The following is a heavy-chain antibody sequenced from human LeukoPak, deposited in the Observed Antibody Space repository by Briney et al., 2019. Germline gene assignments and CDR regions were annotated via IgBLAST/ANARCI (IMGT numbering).Heavy chain of an antibody. V-gene: IGHV3-7*01. J-gene: IGHJ3*01. CDR2: IKQDGSEE. Sequence: LAGGSLRLSCAASGFTFSASWMSWVRQAPGKGLEWVATIKQDGSEEYYVDSVRGRFTISRDNTKNFLYLQLHSLRAEDTAVYYCARVFGVAVGAVDAFDVWGQGTMVTVSS. D-gene: IGHD6-19*01. CDR3: ARVFGVAVGAVDAFDV. CDR1: GFTFSASW.